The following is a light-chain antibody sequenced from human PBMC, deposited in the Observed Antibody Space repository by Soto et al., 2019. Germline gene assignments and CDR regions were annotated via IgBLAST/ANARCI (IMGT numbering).Light chain of an antibody. CDR3: SSLRV. CDR2: EVT. V-gene: IGLV2-8*01. Sequence: QSALTQPPSASGSPGQSVTISCTGTSSEVGGYSYVSWYQQHPGKAPKLIIYEVTKRPSGVPDRFSGSKSGNTASLTVSGLQAEDEADYYCSSLRVFGGGTQLPVL. CDR1: SSEVGGYSY. J-gene: IGLJ2*01.